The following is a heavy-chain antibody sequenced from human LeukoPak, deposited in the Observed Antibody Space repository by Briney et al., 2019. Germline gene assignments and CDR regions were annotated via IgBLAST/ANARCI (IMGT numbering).Heavy chain of an antibody. CDR3: ANANWFDP. CDR1: GFTFSSYE. V-gene: IGHV3-74*01. CDR2: INSDGSTT. J-gene: IGHJ5*02. Sequence: GGSLRLSCAASGFTFSSYEMNWVRQAPGKGLVWVSHINSDGSTTGYADSVKGRFTISRDNAKNTLYLQMNSLRAEDTAVYYCANANWFDPWGQGTLVTVSS.